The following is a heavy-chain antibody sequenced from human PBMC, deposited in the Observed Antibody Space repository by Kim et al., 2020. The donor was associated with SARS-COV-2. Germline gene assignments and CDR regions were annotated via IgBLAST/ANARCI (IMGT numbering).Heavy chain of an antibody. CDR2: T. D-gene: IGHD3-22*01. J-gene: IGHJ3*02. V-gene: IGHV1-8*01. CDR3: ARGPVVIGFDI. Sequence: TGYAQKFQGRVTRTRNTSISTAYMGLSSLRSEDTAVYYCARGPVVIGFDIWGQGTMVTVSS.